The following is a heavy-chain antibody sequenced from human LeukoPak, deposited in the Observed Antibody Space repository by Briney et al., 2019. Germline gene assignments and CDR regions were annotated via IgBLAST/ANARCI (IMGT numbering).Heavy chain of an antibody. CDR1: GYTFTSYY. J-gene: IGHJ4*02. CDR3: ARVTRRYSGSRDMDY. CDR2: IDPSGGST. V-gene: IGHV1-46*01. Sequence: ASVKVSCKASGYTFTSYYMHWVRQAPGQGLEWMGIIDPSGGSTSYAQEFQGRVTMTRDTSTSTVYMELSSLRSEDTAVYYCARVTRRYSGSRDMDYWGQGTLVTVSS. D-gene: IGHD1-26*01.